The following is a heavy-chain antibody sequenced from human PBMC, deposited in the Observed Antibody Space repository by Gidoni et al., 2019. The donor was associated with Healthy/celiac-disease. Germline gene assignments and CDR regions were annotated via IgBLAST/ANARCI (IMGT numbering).Heavy chain of an antibody. D-gene: IGHD6-19*01. CDR1: GGTFSSYA. Sequence: QVQLVQSGAEVKKPGSSVKVSCKSSGGTFSSYAISWVRKAPGQGLEWMGVIIPIFGTANYAQKFQGRVTITADESTSTAYMELSSLRSEDTAVYYCARGRDSSGWYWWYFDLWGRGTLVTVSS. CDR3: ARGRDSSGWYWWYFDL. J-gene: IGHJ2*01. V-gene: IGHV1-69*01. CDR2: IIPIFGTA.